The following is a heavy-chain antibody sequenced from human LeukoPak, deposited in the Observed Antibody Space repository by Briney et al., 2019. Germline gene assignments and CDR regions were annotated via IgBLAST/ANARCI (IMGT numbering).Heavy chain of an antibody. Sequence: PGGSLPLSCAASGFPFSTSGMHWVRQSPGKGREWMALISYDGSYKDFADSVQGRFTISRDNSKNTLYLQMNSLRPEDTAVYYCASWDPQLVDAFDIWGQGTMVTVSS. CDR2: ISYDGSYK. D-gene: IGHD1-26*01. J-gene: IGHJ3*02. CDR1: GFPFSTSG. V-gene: IGHV3-30*03. CDR3: ASWDPQLVDAFDI.